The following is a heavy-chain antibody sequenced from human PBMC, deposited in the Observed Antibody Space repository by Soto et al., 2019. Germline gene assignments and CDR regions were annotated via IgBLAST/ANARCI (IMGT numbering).Heavy chain of an antibody. CDR3: ARGPGVEMDTFDY. V-gene: IGHV1-69*13. Sequence: SVKVSCKSSGGTFSSYAISWVRQAPGQGLEWMGGIIPIFGTANYAQKFQGRVTITADESTSTAYMELSSLRSEDTAVYYCARGPGVEMDTFDYWGKGTLVNVSS. D-gene: IGHD5-18*01. CDR1: GGTFSSYA. CDR2: IIPIFGTA. J-gene: IGHJ4*02.